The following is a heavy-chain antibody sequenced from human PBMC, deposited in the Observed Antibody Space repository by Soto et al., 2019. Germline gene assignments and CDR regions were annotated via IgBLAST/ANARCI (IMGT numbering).Heavy chain of an antibody. CDR1: GYTFTGYY. D-gene: IGHD3-10*01. CDR3: ARDARGDEAPMDY. Sequence: QVQLVQSGAEVKKPGASVKVSCKASGYTFTGYYMHWVRQAPGQGLEWMGWINPNSGSTNYAQKFQGWVTMTRDTSISTAYMELSRLRSDDTAVYYCARDARGDEAPMDYWGQGTLVTVSS. V-gene: IGHV1-2*04. CDR2: INPNSGST. J-gene: IGHJ4*02.